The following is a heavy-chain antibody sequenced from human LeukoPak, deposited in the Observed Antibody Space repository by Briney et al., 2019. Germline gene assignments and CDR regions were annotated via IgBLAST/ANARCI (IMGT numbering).Heavy chain of an antibody. D-gene: IGHD3-3*01. V-gene: IGHV3-30*18. Sequence: PGRSLRLSCAASGFTFSSYGMHWVRQAPGKGLEWVAVISYDGSNKYYADSVKGRFTISRDNSKNTLYLQMNSLRAEDTAVYYCAKDRRRITIFGVVEDWGQGTLVTVSS. CDR1: GFTFSSYG. J-gene: IGHJ4*02. CDR2: ISYDGSNK. CDR3: AKDRRRITIFGVVED.